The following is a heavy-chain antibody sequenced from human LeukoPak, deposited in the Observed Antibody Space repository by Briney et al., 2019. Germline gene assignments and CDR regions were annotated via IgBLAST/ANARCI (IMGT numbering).Heavy chain of an antibody. J-gene: IGHJ4*02. Sequence: SETLSLTCTVSGYSISSGYYWGWIRQPPGKGLEWIGSIYHSGSTNDNPALTSRVTISVDTFKNQFSLKLSSVTAADTGVYYCAWRGDWLCDYWGQGTLVTVSS. CDR1: GYSISSGYY. V-gene: IGHV4-38-2*02. D-gene: IGHD2-21*02. CDR3: AWRGDWLCDY. CDR2: IYHSGST.